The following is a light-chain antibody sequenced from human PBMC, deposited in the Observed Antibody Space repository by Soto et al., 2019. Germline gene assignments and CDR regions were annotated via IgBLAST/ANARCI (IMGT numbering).Light chain of an antibody. J-gene: IGKJ1*01. CDR1: QSVSSSF. V-gene: IGKV3-20*01. CDR3: QQYGSSPGT. CDR2: GAS. Sequence: EIVLTQSPGTLSLSPGERATLSCRASQSVSSSFLAWYQQKPGQAPRLLIYGASSRATGIPDRFSGSGSGTDFTLTISGLEPEVFAVYYCQQYGSSPGTFGQGTKVEIK.